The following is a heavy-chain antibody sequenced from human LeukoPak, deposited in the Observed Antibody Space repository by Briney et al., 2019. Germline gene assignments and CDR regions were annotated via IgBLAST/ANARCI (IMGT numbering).Heavy chain of an antibody. CDR2: IIPIFGTA. CDR1: GDTFSNYA. D-gene: IGHD3-22*01. Sequence: SVKVSCKASGDTFSNYAISWVRQAPGQGLEWMGGIIPIFGTANYAQKFQGRVTITADESTSTAYMELSSLRSEDTAVYYCARGVYDSSGYYDAFDIWGQGTMVTVSS. V-gene: IGHV1-69*13. J-gene: IGHJ3*02. CDR3: ARGVYDSSGYYDAFDI.